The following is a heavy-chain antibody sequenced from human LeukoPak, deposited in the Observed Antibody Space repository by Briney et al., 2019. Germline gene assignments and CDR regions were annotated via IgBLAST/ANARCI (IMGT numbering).Heavy chain of an antibody. CDR2: IKQDGSEK. CDR1: GFTFSSYW. V-gene: IGHV3-7*01. D-gene: IGHD5-18*01. CDR3: ARSVDTAMAYYYYYMYV. J-gene: IGHJ6*03. Sequence: GGSLRLSCAASGFTFSSYWMSWVRQAPGKGLEWVANIKQDGSEKYYVDSVKGRFTISRDNAKNSLYLQMNSLRAEDTAVYYCARSVDTAMAYYYYYMYVWGKGTTVTVSS.